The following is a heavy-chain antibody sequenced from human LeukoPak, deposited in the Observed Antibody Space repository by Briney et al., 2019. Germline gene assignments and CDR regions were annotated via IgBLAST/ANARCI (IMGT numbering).Heavy chain of an antibody. CDR1: GFTFSSYS. J-gene: IGHJ4*02. CDR2: ISSSSSYI. V-gene: IGHV3-21*04. Sequence: GGSLRLSCAASGFTFSSYSMNWDRQAPGKGLEWVSSISSSSSYIYYADSVKGRFTISRDNAKNSLYLQMNSLRAEDTAVYYCARSLWFEAFDYWGQGTLVTVSS. D-gene: IGHD3-10*01. CDR3: ARSLWFEAFDY.